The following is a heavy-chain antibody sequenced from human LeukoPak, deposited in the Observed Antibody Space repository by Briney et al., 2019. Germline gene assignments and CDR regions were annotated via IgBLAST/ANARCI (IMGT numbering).Heavy chain of an antibody. V-gene: IGHV5-51*01. CDR2: IYPGDSDT. D-gene: IGHD3-10*01. CDR3: ARSAVVRNDAFDI. Sequence: GGSLKISCKGPGYSFTSYWIGWVRQMPGKGLEWMGIIYPGDSDTRYSPSFQGQVTISADKSISTAYLQWSSLKASDTAMYYCARSAVVRNDAFDIWGQGTMVTVSS. CDR1: GYSFTSYW. J-gene: IGHJ3*02.